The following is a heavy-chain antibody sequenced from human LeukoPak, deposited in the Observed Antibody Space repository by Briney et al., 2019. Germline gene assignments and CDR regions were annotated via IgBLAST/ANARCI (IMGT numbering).Heavy chain of an antibody. Sequence: PGGSLRLSCVVTGLTFSNYAMSWVRQAPGKGPEWVSDISGSSGVTHFADSVRGRFSISRDNSKNTLYLQMNSLRAEDTAVYYCATGSVRYSASWYSQEGDYWGQGTLVTVSS. CDR1: GLTFSNYA. V-gene: IGHV3-23*01. CDR2: ISGSSGVT. J-gene: IGHJ4*02. D-gene: IGHD6-13*01. CDR3: ATGSVRYSASWYSQEGDY.